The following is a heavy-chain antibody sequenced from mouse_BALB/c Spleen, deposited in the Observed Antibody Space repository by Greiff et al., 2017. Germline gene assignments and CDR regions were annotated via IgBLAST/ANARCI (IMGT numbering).Heavy chain of an antibody. Sequence: VKLMESGPGLVQPSQSLSITCTVSGFSLTSYGVHWVRQSPGKGLEWLGVIWSGGSTDYNAAFISRLSISKDNSKSQVFFKMNSLQANDTAIYYCATPYGNYALFDYWGQGTTLTVSS. CDR3: ATPYGNYALFDY. D-gene: IGHD2-1*01. V-gene: IGHV2-2*02. CDR1: GFSLTSYG. CDR2: IWSGGST. J-gene: IGHJ2*01.